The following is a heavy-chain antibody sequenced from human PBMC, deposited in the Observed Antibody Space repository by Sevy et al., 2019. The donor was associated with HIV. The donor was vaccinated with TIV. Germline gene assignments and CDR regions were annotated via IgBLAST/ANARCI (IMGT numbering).Heavy chain of an antibody. CDR2: ISYDGSNK. J-gene: IGHJ4*02. Sequence: GGSLRLSCAASGFTFSSYGMHWVRQAPGKGLEWVAVISYDGSNKYYADSVKGRFTISRDNSKNTLYLQMNSLRAEDTAVYYCGKDLYLVVPAAPDYWGQGTLVTVSS. V-gene: IGHV3-30*18. CDR3: GKDLYLVVPAAPDY. CDR1: GFTFSSYG. D-gene: IGHD2-2*01.